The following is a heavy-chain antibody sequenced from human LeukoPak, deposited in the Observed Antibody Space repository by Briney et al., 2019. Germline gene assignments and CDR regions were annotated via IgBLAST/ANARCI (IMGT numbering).Heavy chain of an antibody. CDR1: GFTVSSNY. CDR3: ARGPTHSDYYDSSGYYTYSHY. D-gene: IGHD3-22*01. Sequence: GGSLRLSCAASGFTVSSNYMSWVRQAPGKGLEGVSVIYSGGGTYYADSVKGRFTISRDNYKNTLYLQMNSLRAEDTAVYYCARGPTHSDYYDSSGYYTYSHYWGQGTLVTVSS. CDR2: IYSGGGT. V-gene: IGHV3-53*01. J-gene: IGHJ4*02.